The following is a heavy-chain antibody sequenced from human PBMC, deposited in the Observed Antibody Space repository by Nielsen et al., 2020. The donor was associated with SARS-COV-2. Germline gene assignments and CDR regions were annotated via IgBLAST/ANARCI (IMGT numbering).Heavy chain of an antibody. CDR3: ATAPSITGTPVDYYYYYGMDV. Sequence: SVKVSCKVSGYTLTELSMHWVRQAPGKGLEWMGGFDPEDGETIYAQKFQGRVTMTEDTSTDTAYMELSSLRSEDTAVYYCATAPSITGTPVDYYYYYGMDVWGQGTTVTVSS. V-gene: IGHV1-24*01. D-gene: IGHD1-20*01. J-gene: IGHJ6*02. CDR2: FDPEDGET. CDR1: GYTLTELS.